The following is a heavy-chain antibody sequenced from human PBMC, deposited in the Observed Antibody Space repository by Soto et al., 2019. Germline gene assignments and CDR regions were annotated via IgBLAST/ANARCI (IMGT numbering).Heavy chain of an antibody. CDR3: ARDDVFSGTTFEFGY. CDR1: GYTFTSYG. V-gene: IGHV1-18*01. D-gene: IGHD1-7*01. Sequence: ASVKVSCKASGYTFTSYGISWVRQAPGQGLEWMGWISAYNGNTNYAQKLQGRVTMTTDTSTSTAYMELRSLRSDDTAVYYCARDDVFSGTTFEFGYWGQGTLVTVSS. CDR2: ISAYNGNT. J-gene: IGHJ4*02.